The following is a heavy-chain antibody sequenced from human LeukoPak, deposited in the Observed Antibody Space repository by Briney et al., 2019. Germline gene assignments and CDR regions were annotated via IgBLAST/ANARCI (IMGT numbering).Heavy chain of an antibody. D-gene: IGHD5-24*01. CDR3: ARGAGYNYPYYFDY. V-gene: IGHV3-53*01. J-gene: IGHJ4*02. Sequence: PGGSLRLSCAASGFTASSNYMNWVRQAPGKGLEWVSVIYGGGNIYYADSVKGRFTTSRDNSKNTLYLQMNSLRAEDTAVYYCARGAGYNYPYYFDYWGQGTLVTVSS. CDR2: IYGGGNI. CDR1: GFTASSNY.